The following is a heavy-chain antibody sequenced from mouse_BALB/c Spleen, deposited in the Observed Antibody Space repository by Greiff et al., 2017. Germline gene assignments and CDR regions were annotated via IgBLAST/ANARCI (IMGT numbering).Heavy chain of an antibody. CDR3: ARKYYRYDGYAMDY. J-gene: IGHJ4*01. D-gene: IGHD2-14*01. Sequence: EVMLVESGPGLVKPSQSLSLTCTVTGYSITSDYAWNWIRQFPGNKLEWMGYISYSGSTSYNPSLKSRISITRDTSKNQFFLQLNSVTTEDTATYYCARKYYRYDGYAMDYWGQGTSVTVSS. V-gene: IGHV3-2*02. CDR2: ISYSGST. CDR1: GYSITSDYA.